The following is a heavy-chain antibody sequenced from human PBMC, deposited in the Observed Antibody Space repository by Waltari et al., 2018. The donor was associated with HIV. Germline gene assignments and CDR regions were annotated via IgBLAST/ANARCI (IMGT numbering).Heavy chain of an antibody. J-gene: IGHJ3*02. CDR2: SSPNSGGT. CDR1: GSTFTGNQ. CDR3: ARGPYHYDSSYLGRGALDI. Sequence: QVQLVQSGAEVQKPRASVKVSCKAYGSTFTGNQLPWVRQAPRQGLEWMGRSSPNSGGTNYAQKFQGRVTMTRDTSISTAYMELSRLRSDDTAVYYCARGPYHYDSSYLGRGALDIWGQGTMVTVSS. D-gene: IGHD3-22*01. V-gene: IGHV1-2*06.